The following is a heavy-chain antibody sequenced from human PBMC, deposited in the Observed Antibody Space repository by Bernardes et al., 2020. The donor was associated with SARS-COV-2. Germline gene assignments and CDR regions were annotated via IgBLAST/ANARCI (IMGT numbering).Heavy chain of an antibody. CDR2: ITPSSNYI. CDR3: ARGTIPGRYTTGWSHFNY. V-gene: IGHV3-21*01. Sequence: GGSLRLSCAASGFAFRTYSMNWVRQAPGKGLEWVSSITPSSNYIYYADSVRGRFSISRDDADNSLFLHMNSLRVDDTAVYYCARGTIPGRYTTGWSHFNYWGQGILVTVSS. CDR1: GFAFRTYS. J-gene: IGHJ4*02. D-gene: IGHD6-19*01.